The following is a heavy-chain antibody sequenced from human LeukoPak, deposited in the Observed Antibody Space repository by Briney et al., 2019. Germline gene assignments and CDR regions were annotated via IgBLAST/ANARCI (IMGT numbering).Heavy chain of an antibody. V-gene: IGHV4-30-4*08. CDR1: GGSISSGDYY. CDR3: ASSAPNGDYYYYYMDV. J-gene: IGHJ6*03. Sequence: SETLSLTCTVSGGSISSGDYYRSWIRQPPGKGLEWIGYIYYSGSTYYNPSLKSRVTISVDTSKNQFSLKLSSVTAADTAVYYCASSAPNGDYYYYYMDVWGKGTTVTVSS. D-gene: IGHD3-10*01. CDR2: IYYSGST.